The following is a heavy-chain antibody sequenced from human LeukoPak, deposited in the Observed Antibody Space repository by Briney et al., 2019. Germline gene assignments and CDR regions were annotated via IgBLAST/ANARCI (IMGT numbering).Heavy chain of an antibody. V-gene: IGHV3-73*01. J-gene: IGHJ4*02. D-gene: IGHD1-26*01. Sequence: GGSLRLSCAASGFTFSGSAMHWVRQASGKGLEWVGRIRSKANSYATAYAASLKGRFTISRDESKNTAYLQMNSLKTEDTAVYYCKVGATGSRGTPFDYWGQGTLVTVSS. CDR2: IRSKANSYAT. CDR3: KVGATGSRGTPFDY. CDR1: GFTFSGSA.